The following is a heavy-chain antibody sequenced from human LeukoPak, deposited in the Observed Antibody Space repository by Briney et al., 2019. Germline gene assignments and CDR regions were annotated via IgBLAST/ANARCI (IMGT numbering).Heavy chain of an antibody. J-gene: IGHJ4*02. CDR2: IYYSGST. Sequence: PSETLSLTCTVSGGSITSSSYYWGCIRQPPGKGLEWIGSIYYSGSTYYNPSLKSRVTISVDTSKNQFSLKLSSVTAADSAVYYCARRDSSGVVPRWDYWGQGTLVTVSS. CDR1: GGSITSSSYY. V-gene: IGHV4-39*01. D-gene: IGHD6-25*01. CDR3: ARRDSSGVVPRWDY.